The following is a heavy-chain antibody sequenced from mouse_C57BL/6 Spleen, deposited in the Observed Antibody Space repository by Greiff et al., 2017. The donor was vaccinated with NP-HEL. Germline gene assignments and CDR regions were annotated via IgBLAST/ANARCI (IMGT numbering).Heavy chain of an antibody. J-gene: IGHJ1*03. Sequence: QVQLKESDAELVKPGASVKISCKVSGYTFTDHTIHWMKQRPEQGLEWIGYIYPRDGSTKYNEKFKGKATLTADKSSSTAYMQLNSLTSEDSAVYFCARDGYYYGSNWYFDVWGTGTTVTVSS. D-gene: IGHD1-1*01. CDR3: ARDGYYYGSNWYFDV. CDR1: GYTFTDHT. CDR2: IYPRDGST. V-gene: IGHV1-78*01.